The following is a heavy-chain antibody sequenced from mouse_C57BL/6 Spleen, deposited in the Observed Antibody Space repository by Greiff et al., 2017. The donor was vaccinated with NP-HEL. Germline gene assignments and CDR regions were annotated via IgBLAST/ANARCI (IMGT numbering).Heavy chain of an antibody. CDR3: ARHGAIYYYGSSYENYAMDY. V-gene: IGHV1-62-2*01. CDR2: FYPGSGSI. CDR1: GYTFTEYT. J-gene: IGHJ4*01. Sequence: VKLMESGAELVKPGASVKLSCKASGYTFTEYTIHWVKQRSGQGLEWIGWFYPGSGSIKYNEKFKDKATLTADKSSSTVYMELSRLTSEDSAVYFWARHGAIYYYGSSYENYAMDYWGQGTSVTVSS. D-gene: IGHD1-1*01.